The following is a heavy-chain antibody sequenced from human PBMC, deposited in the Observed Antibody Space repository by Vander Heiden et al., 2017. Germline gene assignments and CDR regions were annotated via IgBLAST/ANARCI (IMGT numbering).Heavy chain of an antibody. CDR2: TRNKANSYTT. D-gene: IGHD3-22*01. CDR1: RFPFSDHY. Sequence: EVQLVESGGGLVQPGGSLRLSCAASRFPFSDHYMDWVRQAPGKGLEWVGRTRNKANSYTTEYAASVKGRFTISRDDSKNSLYLQMNSLKTEDTAVYYCARTSYDTQFSMDVWGQGTTVTVSS. CDR3: ARTSYDTQFSMDV. J-gene: IGHJ6*02. V-gene: IGHV3-72*01.